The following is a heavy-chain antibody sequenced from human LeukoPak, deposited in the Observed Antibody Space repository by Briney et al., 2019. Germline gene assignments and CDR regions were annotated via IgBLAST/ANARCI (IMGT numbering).Heavy chain of an antibody. V-gene: IGHV1-46*01. J-gene: IGHJ5*02. Sequence: ASVKVSCKASGYTFTSYYMHWVRQAPGQGLEWMGIIDPSGGSTSYAQKFQGRVTMTRDTSTSTVYMELSSLRSEDTAVYYCARDFVVVVPAAIYNWFDPWGQGTLVTVSS. CDR3: ARDFVVVVPAAIYNWFDP. CDR1: GYTFTSYY. D-gene: IGHD2-2*02. CDR2: IDPSGGST.